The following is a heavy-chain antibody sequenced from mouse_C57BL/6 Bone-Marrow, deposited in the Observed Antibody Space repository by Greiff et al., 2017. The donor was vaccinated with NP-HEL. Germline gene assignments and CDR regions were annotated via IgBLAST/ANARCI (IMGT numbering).Heavy chain of an antibody. CDR2: IDPSDSYT. D-gene: IGHD1-1*01. CDR1: GYTFTSYW. V-gene: IGHV1-69*01. CDR3: ARGLGIYYGSSLDY. Sequence: VQLQQPGAELVMPGASVKLSCKASGYTFTSYWMHWVKQRPGQGLEWIGEIDPSDSYTNYNQKFKGKSTLTVDKSSSTAYMQLSSLTSEDSAVYYCARGLGIYYGSSLDYWDQGTTLTVSS. J-gene: IGHJ2*01.